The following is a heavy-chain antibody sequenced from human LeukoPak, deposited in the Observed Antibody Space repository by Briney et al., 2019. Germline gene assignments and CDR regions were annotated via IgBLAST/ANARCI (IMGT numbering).Heavy chain of an antibody. CDR2: IYHSGNN. CDR1: GGSISSSNW. CDR3: ARGYSSSWFYFDS. J-gene: IGHJ4*02. Sequence: SETLSLTCAVSGGSISSSNWWSWVRQPPGKGLEWIGSIYHSGNNYYNPSLKNRVTMSVDTSKNQFSLHLTSVTAADTAVYYCARGYSSSWFYFDSWGQGTLVTVSS. V-gene: IGHV4-4*02. D-gene: IGHD6-13*01.